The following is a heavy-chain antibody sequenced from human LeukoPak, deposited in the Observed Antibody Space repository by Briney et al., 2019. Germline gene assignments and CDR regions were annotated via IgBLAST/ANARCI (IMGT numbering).Heavy chain of an antibody. V-gene: IGHV3-11*04. CDR3: ARDKLRGSAGNYYYMDV. Sequence: GGSPRLSCAASGFTFSDYYMSWIRQAPGKGLEWVSYISSSGSTIYYADSVKGRFTISRDNSKNTLYLQMNSLSADDTAVYYCARDKLRGSAGNYYYMDVWGKGTTVTVSS. CDR1: GFTFSDYY. CDR2: ISSSGSTI. D-gene: IGHD1-26*01. J-gene: IGHJ6*03.